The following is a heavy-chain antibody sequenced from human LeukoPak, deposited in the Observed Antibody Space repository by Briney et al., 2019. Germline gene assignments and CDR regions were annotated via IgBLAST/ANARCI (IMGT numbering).Heavy chain of an antibody. D-gene: IGHD4-23*01. J-gene: IGHJ4*02. Sequence: GGSLRLSCAASGFTFSNYWMGWVRQALGKRPEWVANMNIDGSEKYCADSVKGRFSISRDNARNSVYLQMASLRSDDTAVYYCARDSRWLEPYYFDYWGQGTLVTVSS. CDR2: MNIDGSEK. CDR1: GFTFSNYW. V-gene: IGHV3-7*03. CDR3: ARDSRWLEPYYFDY.